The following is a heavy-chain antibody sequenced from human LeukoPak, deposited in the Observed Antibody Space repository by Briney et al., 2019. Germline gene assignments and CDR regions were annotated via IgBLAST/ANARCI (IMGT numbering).Heavy chain of an antibody. V-gene: IGHV4-4*07. D-gene: IGHD6-19*01. CDR1: GGSISSYY. CDR3: ARAWIAVAGRLSFGGWFDP. CDR2: IYTSGST. Sequence: SETLSLTCTVSGGSISSYYWSWIRQPAGKGLEWIGRIYTSGSTNYNPSLKSRVTMSVDTSKNQFSLKLSSVTAADTAVYYCARAWIAVAGRLSFGGWFDPWGQGTLVTVSS. J-gene: IGHJ5*02.